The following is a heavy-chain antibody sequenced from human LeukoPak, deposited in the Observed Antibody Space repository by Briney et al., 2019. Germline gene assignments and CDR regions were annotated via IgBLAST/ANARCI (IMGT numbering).Heavy chain of an antibody. V-gene: IGHV3-48*01. J-gene: IGHJ6*03. CDR2: ISSSSSTI. D-gene: IGHD5-18*01. CDR1: GFTFSSYS. Sequence: GGSLTLSCAASGFTFSSYSMNWVRQAPGKGLEWVSYISSSSSTIYYADSVKGRFTISRDNAKNSLYLQMNSLRAEDTAVYYCARVALVIDYYYYYYMDVWGKGTTVTVSS. CDR3: ARVALVIDYYYYYYMDV.